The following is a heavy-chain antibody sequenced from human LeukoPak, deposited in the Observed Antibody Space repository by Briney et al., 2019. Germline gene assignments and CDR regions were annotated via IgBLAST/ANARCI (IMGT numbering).Heavy chain of an antibody. J-gene: IGHJ5*02. Sequence: SVKVSCKASGGTFSSYASSWVRQAPGQGLEWMGGIIPIFGAANYAQKFQGRVTITTDEPTSTAYMELSSLRSEDTAVYYCARESWAAGTRWFDPWGQGTLVTVSS. CDR3: ARESWAAGTRWFDP. CDR1: GGTFSSYA. D-gene: IGHD6-13*01. CDR2: IIPIFGAA. V-gene: IGHV1-69*05.